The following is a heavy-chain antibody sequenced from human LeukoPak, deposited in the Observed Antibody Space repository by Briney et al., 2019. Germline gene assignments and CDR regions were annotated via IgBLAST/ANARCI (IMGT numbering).Heavy chain of an antibody. CDR3: AAIMAPRGTFP. J-gene: IGHJ5*02. Sequence: ASLKVSCKASGYTFTGYYMHWVRQAPGQGLEWMGWINPNSGGTNYAQKFQDRVTMTRDTSISTTYMELSSLRSDDTAVYYCAAIMAPRGTFPWGQGTLVTVSS. V-gene: IGHV1-2*02. CDR2: INPNSGGT. CDR1: GYTFTGYY. D-gene: IGHD3-16*01.